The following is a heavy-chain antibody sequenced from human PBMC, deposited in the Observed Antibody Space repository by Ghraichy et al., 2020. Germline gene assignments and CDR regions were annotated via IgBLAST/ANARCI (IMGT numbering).Heavy chain of an antibody. Sequence: GGSLRLSCAASGFTFSSYSMNWVRQAPGKGLEWVSSISSSSSYIYYADSVKGRFTISRDNAKNSLYLQMNSLRAEDTAVYYCARGGTTVVSAFDYWGQGTLVTVSS. V-gene: IGHV3-21*01. CDR2: ISSSSSYI. D-gene: IGHD4-23*01. CDR1: GFTFSSYS. J-gene: IGHJ4*02. CDR3: ARGGTTVVSAFDY.